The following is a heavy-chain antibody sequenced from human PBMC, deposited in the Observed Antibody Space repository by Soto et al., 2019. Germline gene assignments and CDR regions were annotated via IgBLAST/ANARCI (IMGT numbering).Heavy chain of an antibody. J-gene: IGHJ4*02. Sequence: GESLKISCAASGFTVTSHYMSWVRQAPGKGLEWVSVIYSGGSTYYAVSVKGRFTISRDNSKNTLYLQMNSLRAEDTAVYYCARDLYFDYWGQGTLVTVSS. CDR1: GFTVTSHY. V-gene: IGHV3-66*01. CDR3: ARDLYFDY. CDR2: IYSGGST.